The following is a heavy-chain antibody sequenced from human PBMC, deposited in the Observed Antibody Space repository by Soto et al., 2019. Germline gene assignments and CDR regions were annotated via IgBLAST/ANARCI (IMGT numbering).Heavy chain of an antibody. Sequence: SETLSLTCAVSGHSISNGYYWGWIRQPPGKGLEWIGSVFRSGSTYYNPSLMSRVTISVDTSKNQFSLRLSSVTAADTAVYYCARIPAYCYADCSSSGIHQHYFEYWGQGTLVTVSS. J-gene: IGHJ4*02. CDR2: VFRSGST. D-gene: IGHD2-21*02. V-gene: IGHV4-38-2*01. CDR1: GHSISNGYY. CDR3: ARIPAYCYADCSSSGIHQHYFEY.